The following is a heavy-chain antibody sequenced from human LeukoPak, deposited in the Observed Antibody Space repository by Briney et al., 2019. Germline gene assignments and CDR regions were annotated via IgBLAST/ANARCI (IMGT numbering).Heavy chain of an antibody. V-gene: IGHV1-69*05. J-gene: IGHJ4*02. CDR2: IIPIFGTA. Sequence: SVKVSCKASGYTFTSYDINWVRQATGQGLEWMGRIIPIFGTANYAQKFQGRVTITTDESTSTAYMELSSLRSEDTAVYYCARGGQQPNYWGQGTLVTVSS. D-gene: IGHD6-13*01. CDR1: GYTFTSYD. CDR3: ARGGQQPNY.